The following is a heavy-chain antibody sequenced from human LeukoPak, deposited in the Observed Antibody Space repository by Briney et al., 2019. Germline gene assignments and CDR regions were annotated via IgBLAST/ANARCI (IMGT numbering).Heavy chain of an antibody. CDR3: ARSRTSGWYEDY. CDR2: ISGSGGST. Sequence: PGGSLRLSCAASGFTFSSYGMSWVRQAPGKGLEWVSAISGSGGSTYYADSVKGRFTISRDNSKNTLYLQMNSLRAEDTAVYYCARSRTSGWYEDYWGQGTLVTVSS. D-gene: IGHD6-19*01. J-gene: IGHJ4*02. CDR1: GFTFSSYG. V-gene: IGHV3-23*01.